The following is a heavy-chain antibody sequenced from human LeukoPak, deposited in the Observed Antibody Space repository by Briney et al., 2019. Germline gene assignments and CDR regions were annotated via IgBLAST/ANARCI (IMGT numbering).Heavy chain of an antibody. CDR1: GFTFSSYW. Sequence: GGSLRLSCAASGFTFSSYWMSWVRQDPGNGLEWVANIKEDGSEKYYMDSVKGRFTISRDNAKNSLFLQMNSLRAEDTAVYYCAVYNWNSKRDFDYWGQGTLVTVSS. V-gene: IGHV3-7*03. CDR2: IKEDGSEK. CDR3: AVYNWNSKRDFDY. J-gene: IGHJ4*02. D-gene: IGHD1-7*01.